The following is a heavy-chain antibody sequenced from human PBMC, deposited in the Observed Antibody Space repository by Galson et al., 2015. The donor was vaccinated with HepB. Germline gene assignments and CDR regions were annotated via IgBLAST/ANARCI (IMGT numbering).Heavy chain of an antibody. CDR1: GYSFTSYW. J-gene: IGHJ4*02. V-gene: IGHV5-51*01. CDR2: IYPGDSDT. D-gene: IGHD6-19*01. Sequence: QSGAEVKKPGESLKISCKGSGYSFTSYWIGWVRQMPGKGLEWMGIIYPGDSDTRYSPSFQGQVTISADKSISTAYLQWSSLKASDTAMYYCARRKISSGWYPGFDYWGQGTLVTVSS. CDR3: ARRKISSGWYPGFDY.